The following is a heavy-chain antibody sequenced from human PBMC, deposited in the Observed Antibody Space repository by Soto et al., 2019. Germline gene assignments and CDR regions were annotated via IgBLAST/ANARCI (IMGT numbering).Heavy chain of an antibody. Sequence: GGSLRLSCAASGFTFSSYDMHWVRQATGKGLEWVSAIGTAGDTYYPGSVKGRFTISRENAKNSLYLQMNSLRAGDTAVYYCARWGAGYCSGGSCYTPYYGMDVWGQGTTVTVSS. J-gene: IGHJ6*02. CDR2: IGTAGDT. CDR1: GFTFSSYD. V-gene: IGHV3-13*01. CDR3: ARWGAGYCSGGSCYTPYYGMDV. D-gene: IGHD2-15*01.